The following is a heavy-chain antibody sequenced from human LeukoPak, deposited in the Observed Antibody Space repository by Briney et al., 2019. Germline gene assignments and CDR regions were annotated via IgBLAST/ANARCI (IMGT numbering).Heavy chain of an antibody. J-gene: IGHJ4*02. CDR3: AKDPMLRGSTYDY. D-gene: IGHD3-10*01. Sequence: GASLRLSCAASGFTFSTYAMIWVRQAPGKGLEWVSAISGSGTTYYADSVKGRFTISRDNSKKTLYLRMNSLRAEDTAVYYCAKDPMLRGSTYDYWGQGALVTVSS. CDR2: ISGSGTT. V-gene: IGHV3-23*01. CDR1: GFTFSTYA.